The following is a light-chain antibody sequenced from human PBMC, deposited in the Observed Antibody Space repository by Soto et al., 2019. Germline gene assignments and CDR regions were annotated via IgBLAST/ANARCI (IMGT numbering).Light chain of an antibody. CDR3: VLLMSSGISV. V-gene: IGLV8-61*01. J-gene: IGLJ3*02. CDR2: NTN. Sequence: QTVVTQEPSFSVSPGGTVTLTCGLSSGSVSTSNFPSWYQQTPGQAPRTLIYNTNTRSSGVPDRFSGSILGNKAALTISGAQADDESDDYCVLLMSSGISVVGGGTKLTVL. CDR1: SGSVSTSNF.